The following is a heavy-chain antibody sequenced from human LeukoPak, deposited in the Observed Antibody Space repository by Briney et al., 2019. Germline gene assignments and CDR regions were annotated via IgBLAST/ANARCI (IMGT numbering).Heavy chain of an antibody. CDR1: GFTVSSNY. J-gene: IGHJ4*02. Sequence: GGSLRLSCAASGFTVSSNYMSWVRRAPGKGLEWVSVIYSGGSTYYADSVKGRFTISRDNSKNTLFLQMNSLRAEDTAVYYCARSISGYGVLFDYWGQGTLVTVSS. V-gene: IGHV3-53*01. D-gene: IGHD6-25*01. CDR3: ARSISGYGVLFDY. CDR2: IYSGGST.